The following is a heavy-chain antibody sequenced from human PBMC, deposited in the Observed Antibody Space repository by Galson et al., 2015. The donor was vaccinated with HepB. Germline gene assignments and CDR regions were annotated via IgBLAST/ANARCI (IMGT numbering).Heavy chain of an antibody. J-gene: IGHJ4*02. V-gene: IGHV3-30-3*01. CDR3: ARDLTYYYDSSGYFDY. CDR2: ISYDGSNK. D-gene: IGHD3-22*01. CDR1: GFTFSSCA. Sequence: SLRLSCAASGFTFSSCAMHWVRQAPGKGLEWVAVISYDGSNKYYADSVKGRFTISRDNSKNTLYLQMNSLRAEDTAVYYCARDLTYYYDSSGYFDYWGQGTLVTVSS.